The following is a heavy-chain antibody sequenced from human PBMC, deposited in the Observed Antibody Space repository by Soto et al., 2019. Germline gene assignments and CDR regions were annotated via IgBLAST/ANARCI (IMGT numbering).Heavy chain of an antibody. CDR1: EGTFGSYS. D-gene: IGHD6-25*01. J-gene: IGHJ6*02. CDR3: ARDPVDLFGYMDV. Sequence: SVKVSCKASEGTFGSYSITWVRQAPGQRLEWMGEIIPLLGTANYAQKFQGRVTITGDKSTSTVYMGLSSLRSDDTAVYYCARDPVDLFGYMDVWGQGTTVTVSS. V-gene: IGHV1-69*08. CDR2: IIPLLGTA.